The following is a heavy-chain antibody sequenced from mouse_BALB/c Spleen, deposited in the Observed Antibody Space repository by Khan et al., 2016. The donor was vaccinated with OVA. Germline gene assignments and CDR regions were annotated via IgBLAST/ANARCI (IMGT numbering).Heavy chain of an antibody. CDR2: MIYSGNT. CDR3: ARSTYRYAVAY. D-gene: IGHD2-14*01. V-gene: IGHV3-8*02. Sequence: EVQLVESGPSLVKPSQTLSLTCSVTGDSITSGYWSWIRKFPGNKLEYMGYMIYSGNTYYNPSLKSRISITRHTSKNQYYLQLNSVTTEDTSTYYCARSTYRYAVAYWGQGTLVTVSA. CDR1: GDSITSGY. J-gene: IGHJ3*01.